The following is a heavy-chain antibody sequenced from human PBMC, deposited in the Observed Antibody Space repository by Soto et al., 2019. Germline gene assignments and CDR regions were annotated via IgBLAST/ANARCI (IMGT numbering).Heavy chain of an antibody. CDR2: IKPDGSEG. CDR1: GFTFSSSW. J-gene: IGHJ4*02. V-gene: IGHV3-7*01. D-gene: IGHD3-16*01. CDR3: ATDYWNYFPS. Sequence: PGGSLRLSCAASGFTFSSSWMSWVRQAPEKGLEWVATIKPDGSEGYYVDSVKGRFTISRDNARNPLFLQLSSLRAEDTAVYYCATDYWNYFPSWGQGTLVTVSS.